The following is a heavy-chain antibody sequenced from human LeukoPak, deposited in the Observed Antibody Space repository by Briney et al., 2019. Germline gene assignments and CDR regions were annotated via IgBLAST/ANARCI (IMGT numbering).Heavy chain of an antibody. CDR2: IYSGGST. Sequence: GGSLRLSCAASGFTVSSNYMSWVRQAPGKGLEWVSVIYSGGSTYYADSVKGRFTISRDNSKNTLYLQMNSLRPEDTAVYFCARASTVSRCYDLWGQGTMVTVAS. CDR1: GFTVSSNY. CDR3: ARASTVSRCYDL. V-gene: IGHV3-66*01. D-gene: IGHD4-17*01. J-gene: IGHJ3*01.